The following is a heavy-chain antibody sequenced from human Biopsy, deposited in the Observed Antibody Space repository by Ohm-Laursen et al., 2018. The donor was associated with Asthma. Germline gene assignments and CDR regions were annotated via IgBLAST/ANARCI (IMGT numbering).Heavy chain of an antibody. CDR3: ARAVDYSHYYGINV. Sequence: ASVKVSCKISGYTFNSAGITWVRQVPGQGLEWMGWISVYNGNTKVAQKLQDRVTMITDTSTSTAYMELRSLRSDDTAVYFCARAVDYSHYYGINVWGQGTTVTVS. V-gene: IGHV1-18*01. J-gene: IGHJ6*02. CDR2: ISVYNGNT. CDR1: GYTFNSAG. D-gene: IGHD3-10*01.